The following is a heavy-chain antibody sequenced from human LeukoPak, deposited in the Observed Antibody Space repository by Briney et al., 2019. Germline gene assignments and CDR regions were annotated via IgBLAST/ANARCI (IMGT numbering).Heavy chain of an antibody. J-gene: IGHJ4*02. V-gene: IGHV3-48*02. CDR2: ITYNSGTI. Sequence: GGSLRLSCAASGFTLRSYAMQWVRQAPGKGLEWVSYITYNSGTIFYADSVKGRFTISRDNAKDSLYLQMSSLRDEDTAVYYCARDSGYSYADDYWGQGTLVTVSS. CDR3: ARDSGYSYADDY. CDR1: GFTLRSYA. D-gene: IGHD5-18*01.